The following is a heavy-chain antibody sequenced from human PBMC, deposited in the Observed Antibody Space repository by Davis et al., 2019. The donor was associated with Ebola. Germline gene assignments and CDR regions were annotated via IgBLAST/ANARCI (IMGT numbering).Heavy chain of an antibody. J-gene: IGHJ5*02. CDR3: ARDATTVTTIWFDP. D-gene: IGHD4-17*01. CDR2: INVYNGHT. V-gene: IGHV1-18*01. CDR1: GYTFSGYA. Sequence: AASVKVSCKTSGYTFSGYAISWVRQAPGQGLEWIGRINVYNGHTNYAQNFQGRVTVSTDTSTSIAYMELRSLRSDDTALYYCARDATTVTTIWFDPWGQGTLVTVPS.